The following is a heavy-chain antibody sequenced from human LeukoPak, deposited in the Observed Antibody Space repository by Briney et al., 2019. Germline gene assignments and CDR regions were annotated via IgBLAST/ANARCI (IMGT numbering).Heavy chain of an antibody. D-gene: IGHD2-15*01. CDR2: ISSSGSAI. V-gene: IGHV3-48*03. CDR3: ARPRIVDI. J-gene: IGHJ3*02. Sequence: GSLRLSCAASGFTFSSYEMNWVRQAPGKGLEWVSYISSSGSAIYYAESVKGRFTISRDNAKNSLYLQMNSLRVEDTAVYYCARPRIVDIWGQGTMVTVSS. CDR1: GFTFSSYE.